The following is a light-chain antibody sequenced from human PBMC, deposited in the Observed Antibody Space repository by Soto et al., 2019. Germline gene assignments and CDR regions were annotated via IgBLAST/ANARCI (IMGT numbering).Light chain of an antibody. CDR3: QQYYRTPLT. CDR1: QSVLYSTKNKDY. Sequence: DIVMTQSPDALAVSLGERVTINCKTSQSVLYSTKNKDYLAWYQQKPGQPPKLLIYWASTRESGVPDRISGSGSWTDFTLTISSLQAEDGAVYYCQQYYRTPLTFGGGTKVQIK. V-gene: IGKV4-1*01. J-gene: IGKJ4*02. CDR2: WAS.